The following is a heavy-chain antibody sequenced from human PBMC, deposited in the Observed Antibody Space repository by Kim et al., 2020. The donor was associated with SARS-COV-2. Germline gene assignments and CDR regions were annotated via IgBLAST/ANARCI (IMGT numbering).Heavy chain of an antibody. D-gene: IGHD1-26*01. V-gene: IGHV1-69*04. CDR3: ARDPSLGWFDP. CDR2: IIPILGIA. Sequence: SVKVSCKASGGTFSSYTISWVRQAPGQGLEWMGRIIPILGIANYAQKFQGRVTITADKSTSTAYMELSSLRSEDTAVYYCARDPSLGWFDPWGQGTLVTVSS. J-gene: IGHJ5*02. CDR1: GGTFSSYT.